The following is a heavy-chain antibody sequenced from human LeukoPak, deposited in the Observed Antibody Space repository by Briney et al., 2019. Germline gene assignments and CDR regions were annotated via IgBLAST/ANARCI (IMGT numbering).Heavy chain of an antibody. D-gene: IGHD6-19*01. J-gene: IGHJ4*02. V-gene: IGHV3-30*03. CDR3: ARGVRIAVAGNIDY. Sequence: GGSLRLSCAASGFTLSRYSLNWVRQAPGKGLEWVAVISYDGSNKNYADSVKGRFTISRDNSKNTLYLQMNSLRAEDTAVYYCARGVRIAVAGNIDYWGQGTLVTVSS. CDR1: GFTLSRYS. CDR2: ISYDGSNK.